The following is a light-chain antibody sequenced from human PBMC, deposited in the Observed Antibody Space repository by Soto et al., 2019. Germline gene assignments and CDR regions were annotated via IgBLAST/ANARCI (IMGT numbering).Light chain of an antibody. V-gene: IGKV1-12*01. CDR1: QGIRSW. Sequence: DIQMTQSPSSVSASVGDRVTITCRASQGIRSWLAWFQQKPGKAPKLLIYAASSLQSGVPSRFSGSGSGTDFNSPIRNPPAEGFCTLYWPQGKRFPPTFGGGTKVEIK. CDR3: PQGKRFPPT. J-gene: IGKJ4*01. CDR2: AAS.